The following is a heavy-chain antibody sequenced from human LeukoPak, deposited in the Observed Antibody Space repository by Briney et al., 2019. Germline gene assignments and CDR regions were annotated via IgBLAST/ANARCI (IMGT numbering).Heavy chain of an antibody. D-gene: IGHD4-17*01. Sequence: AAVTVSCKASGYPFDNFGLTWVRQAPGQGPEWMGWISAYNGNTHYAQKFRGRLTMTTDTSTTTAYLELRSLKSDDTAVYYCARDRLGGDLTGESLYWGQGTLVTVSS. V-gene: IGHV1-18*01. J-gene: IGHJ4*02. CDR1: GYPFDNFG. CDR2: ISAYNGNT. CDR3: ARDRLGGDLTGESLY.